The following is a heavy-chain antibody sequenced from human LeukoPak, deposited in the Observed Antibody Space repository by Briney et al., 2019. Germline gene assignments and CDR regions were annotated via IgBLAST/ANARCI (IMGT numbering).Heavy chain of an antibody. CDR1: GGSISSSSYY. J-gene: IGHJ4*02. CDR2: IYYSGST. D-gene: IGHD3-10*01. CDR3: ASMVRGAPDY. V-gene: IGHV4-39*07. Sequence: SETLSLTCTVSGGSISSSSYYWGWIRQPPGKGLEWIGSIYYSGSTYYNPSLKSRVTISVDTSKNQFSLKLSSVTAADTAVYYCASMVRGAPDYWGQGTLVTVSS.